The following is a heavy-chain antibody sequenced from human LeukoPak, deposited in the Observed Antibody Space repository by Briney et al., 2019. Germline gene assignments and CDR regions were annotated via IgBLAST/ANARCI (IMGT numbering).Heavy chain of an antibody. CDR1: GFTFREFA. Sequence: PGGSLRLSCTSSGFTFREFAVSWFRQAPGKGLEWVSAISGSGSSTYYADSVKGRFTISRDNSKNTLYLQMNSLRAEDTAVYYCAKEYSGSYYALDYWGQGTLVTVSS. J-gene: IGHJ4*02. V-gene: IGHV3-23*01. D-gene: IGHD1-26*01. CDR3: AKEYSGSYYALDY. CDR2: ISGSGSST.